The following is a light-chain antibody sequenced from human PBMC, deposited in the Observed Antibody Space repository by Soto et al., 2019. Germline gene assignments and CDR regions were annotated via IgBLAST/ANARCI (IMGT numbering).Light chain of an antibody. CDR1: SGDIGGYNY. CDR2: EVT. V-gene: IGLV2-14*01. CDR3: SSYTTNSTPVV. Sequence: QSALTQPASVSGSPGQSITISCTGTSGDIGGYNYVSWYQQHPSKAPKLIIYEVTNRPSGVSNRFSGSKSGNTASLTISGLQAEDEADYYCSSYTTNSTPVVFGGGTKLTVL. J-gene: IGLJ2*01.